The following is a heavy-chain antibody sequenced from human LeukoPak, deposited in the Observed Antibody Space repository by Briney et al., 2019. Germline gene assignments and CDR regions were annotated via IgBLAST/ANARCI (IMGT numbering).Heavy chain of an antibody. CDR3: AREKVPDSSGYWKYYYYYYGMDV. D-gene: IGHD3-22*01. Sequence: ASVKVSCKASGYTFTSYGISWVRQAPGQGLEWMGWISAYNGNTNYAQKLQGRVTMTTDTSTSTAYMELRSLRSDDTAVYYCAREKVPDSSGYWKYYYYYYGMDVWGQGTTVTVSS. J-gene: IGHJ6*02. CDR2: ISAYNGNT. V-gene: IGHV1-18*01. CDR1: GYTFTSYG.